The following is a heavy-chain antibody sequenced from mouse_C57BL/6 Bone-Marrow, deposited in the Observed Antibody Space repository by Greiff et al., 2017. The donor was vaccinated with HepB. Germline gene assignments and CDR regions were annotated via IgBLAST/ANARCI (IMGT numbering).Heavy chain of an antibody. CDR2: IDPNSGGT. V-gene: IGHV1-72*01. D-gene: IGHD2-4*01. CDR3: ARLGYDYDGTWFAY. J-gene: IGHJ3*01. Sequence: QVQLQQPGAELVKPGASVKLSCKASGYTFTSYWMHWVKQRPGRGLEWIGRIDPNSGGTKYNEKFKSKATLTVDKPSSTAYMRLSSLTSEDSAVYYCARLGYDYDGTWFAYWGQGTLVTVSA. CDR1: GYTFTSYW.